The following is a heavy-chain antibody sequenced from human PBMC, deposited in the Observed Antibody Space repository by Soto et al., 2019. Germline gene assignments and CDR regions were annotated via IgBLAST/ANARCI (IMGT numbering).Heavy chain of an antibody. Sequence: PSETLSITCTFSVGSIRNYYWNWIRQPAGKGLEWIGRFSTSGTTDYNPSLKSRVTISIDTSKNQFSLKVSSVTAADTAVYYCARGRPHLDYWGQGTLVTVSS. CDR1: VGSIRNYY. CDR3: ARGRPHLDY. J-gene: IGHJ4*02. CDR2: FSTSGTT. V-gene: IGHV4-4*07.